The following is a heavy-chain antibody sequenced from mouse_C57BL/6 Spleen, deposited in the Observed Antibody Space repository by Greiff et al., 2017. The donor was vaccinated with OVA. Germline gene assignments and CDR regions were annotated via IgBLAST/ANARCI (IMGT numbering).Heavy chain of an antibody. CDR3: VRRDYGSSTGYFDV. V-gene: IGHV1-80*01. CDR2: IYPGDGDT. Sequence: VQLQQSGAALVKPGASVKISCKASGYAFSSYWLNWVKQRPGKGLEWIGQIYPGDGDTNYNGKFKGKATLTADKSSSTAYMQLSSLTSEDSAVDFCVRRDYGSSTGYFDVRGTGTTVTVSS. CDR1: GYAFSSYW. D-gene: IGHD1-1*01. J-gene: IGHJ1*03.